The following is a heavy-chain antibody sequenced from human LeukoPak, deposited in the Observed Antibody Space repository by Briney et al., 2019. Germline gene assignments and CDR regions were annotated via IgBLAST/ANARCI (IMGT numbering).Heavy chain of an antibody. CDR2: INPNSGGT. CDR3: ARGPYCSSTSCLFYYYYGMDV. Sequence: ASVKVSCKASGYTFTGYYMHWVRQAPGQGLEWMGWINPNSGGTNYAQTSQGRVTMTRDTSISTAYMELSRLRSDDTAVYYCARGPYCSSTSCLFYYYYGMDVWGQGTTVTVSS. J-gene: IGHJ6*02. CDR1: GYTFTGYY. D-gene: IGHD2-2*01. V-gene: IGHV1-2*02.